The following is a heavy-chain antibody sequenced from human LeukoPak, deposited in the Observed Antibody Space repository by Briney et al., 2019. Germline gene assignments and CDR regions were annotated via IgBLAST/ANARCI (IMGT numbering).Heavy chain of an antibody. Sequence: KASETLSLTCTVSGGSISSYYWSWIRQPPGKGLEWIGYIYYSGSTNYNPSLKSRVTISVDTSKNQFSLKLSSVTAADTAVYYCARDPSSGEDLWGRGTLVTVSS. V-gene: IGHV4-59*01. CDR3: ARDPSSGEDL. J-gene: IGHJ2*01. CDR1: GGSISSYY. D-gene: IGHD3-10*01. CDR2: IYYSGST.